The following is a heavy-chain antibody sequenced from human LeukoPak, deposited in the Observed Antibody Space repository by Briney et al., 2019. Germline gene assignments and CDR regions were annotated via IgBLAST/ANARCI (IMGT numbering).Heavy chain of an antibody. D-gene: IGHD2-15*01. CDR3: AKAGAVVVVAAKYFDY. V-gene: IGHV3-23*01. CDR2: ISGSGGST. CDR1: GFTFSSYA. Sequence: GGSLRLSCAASGFTFSSYAMSWVRQAPGKGLEWVSAISGSGGSTYYADSVKDRFTISRDNSKNTLYLQMNSLRAEDTAVYYCAKAGAVVVVAAKYFDYWGQGTLVTVSS. J-gene: IGHJ4*02.